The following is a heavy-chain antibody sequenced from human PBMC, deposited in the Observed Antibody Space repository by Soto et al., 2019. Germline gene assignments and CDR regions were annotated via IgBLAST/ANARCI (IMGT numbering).Heavy chain of an antibody. J-gene: IGHJ6*02. V-gene: IGHV6-1*01. CDR1: GDSVSSNSAA. CDR3: ASAGYASRLSPDYGMDV. Sequence: PSQTLSLTCAISGDSVSSNSAAWNWIRQSPSRGLEWLGRTYYRSKWYNDYAVSVKSRITINPDTSKNQFSLQLNSVTPEDTAVYYCASAGYASRLSPDYGMDVWGQGTTVTVSS. D-gene: IGHD2-8*01. CDR2: TYYRSKWYN.